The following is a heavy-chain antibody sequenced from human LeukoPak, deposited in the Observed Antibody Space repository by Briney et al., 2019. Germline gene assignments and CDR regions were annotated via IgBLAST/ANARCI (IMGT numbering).Heavy chain of an antibody. D-gene: IGHD3-22*01. V-gene: IGHV4-59*08. Sequence: SETLSLTCTGAGGSSSSYYWTWVRQTPGKRLEWIAFINTYKNGRTKYNPSLQSRVTISLDTSKNHLSLQPRSLSADDTAFYYCARLLAYDNSGNPDIFVMCGHGTIVTVSS. J-gene: IGHJ3*02. CDR1: GGSSSSYY. CDR2: INTYKNGRT. CDR3: ARLLAYDNSGNPDIFVM.